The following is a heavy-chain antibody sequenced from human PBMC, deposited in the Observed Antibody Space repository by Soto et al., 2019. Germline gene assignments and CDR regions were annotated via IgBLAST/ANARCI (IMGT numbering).Heavy chain of an antibody. Sequence: QVPLVQSGAEVKKPGASVKVSCKASGYTFTSYGISWVRQAPGQGLEWLGWISAYNGNTNYAKKLQGRVTKTTDTSTSTAYMELRSLRSDDTAVYYCAGEGQLDDYYYMDVWGKGTTVTVSS. CDR1: GYTFTSYG. CDR2: ISAYNGNT. D-gene: IGHD6-6*01. V-gene: IGHV1-18*01. CDR3: AGEGQLDDYYYMDV. J-gene: IGHJ6*03.